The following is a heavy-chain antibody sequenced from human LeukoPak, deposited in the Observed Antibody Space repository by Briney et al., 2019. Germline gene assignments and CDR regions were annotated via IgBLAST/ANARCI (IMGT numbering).Heavy chain of an antibody. CDR2: INPNSGGA. CDR1: GYTFTDYY. V-gene: IGHV1-2*02. D-gene: IGHD6-19*01. CDR3: ARVPAPRWLVPHLYYFHY. J-gene: IGHJ4*02. Sequence: ASVKVSCKTSGYTFTDYYIHWVRQAPGQGLEWMGWINPNSGGANFAQKFEDRVTMTRDTSISTAYMELSRLRSDDTAVYYCARVPAPRWLVPHLYYFHYWGQGTLVTVSS.